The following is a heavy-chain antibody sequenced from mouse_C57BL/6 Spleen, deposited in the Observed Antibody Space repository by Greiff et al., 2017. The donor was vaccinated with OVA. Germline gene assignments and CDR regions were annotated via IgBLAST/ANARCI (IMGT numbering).Heavy chain of an antibody. Sequence: QVQLQQPGAELVRPGSSVKLSCKASGYTFTSYWMHWVKQRPIQGLEWIGNIDPSDSETHSNQKFKDKATLTVDKSSSTAYMQLSSLTSEDSAVYYCAREYRDYGGFAYWGQGTLVTVSA. D-gene: IGHD2-4*01. CDR1: GYTFTSYW. J-gene: IGHJ3*01. V-gene: IGHV1-52*01. CDR3: AREYRDYGGFAY. CDR2: IDPSDSET.